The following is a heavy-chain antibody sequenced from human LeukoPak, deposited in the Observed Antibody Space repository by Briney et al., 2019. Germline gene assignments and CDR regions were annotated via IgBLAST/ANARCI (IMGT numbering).Heavy chain of an antibody. CDR3: ARSGGNSWRDFDY. J-gene: IGHJ4*02. CDR2: ISSSSSYI. Sequence: PGGSLRLSCAASGFTFNSYEMNWVRQAPGKGLEWVSSISSSSSYIYYADSVKGRFTISRDNAKNSLYLQMNSLRAEDTAVYYCARSGGNSWRDFDYWGQGTLVTVSS. D-gene: IGHD4-23*01. V-gene: IGHV3-21*01. CDR1: GFTFNSYE.